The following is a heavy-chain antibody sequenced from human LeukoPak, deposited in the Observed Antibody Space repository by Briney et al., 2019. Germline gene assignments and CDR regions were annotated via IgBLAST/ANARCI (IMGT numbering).Heavy chain of an antibody. CDR1: GGSISSYY. J-gene: IGHJ4*02. CDR2: IYTSGST. V-gene: IGHV4-4*07. Sequence: SETLSLTCTVSGGSISSYYGSWIRQPAGKGLEWIGRIYTSGSTNYNPSLKSRVTMSVDTSKTQFSLKLSSVTAADTAVYYCAGESGSFDYFDYWGQGTLVTVCS. D-gene: IGHD1-26*01. CDR3: AGESGSFDYFDY.